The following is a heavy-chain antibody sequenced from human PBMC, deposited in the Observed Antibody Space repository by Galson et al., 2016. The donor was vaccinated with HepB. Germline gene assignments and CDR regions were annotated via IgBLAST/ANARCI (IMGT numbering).Heavy chain of an antibody. CDR2: INSDGTIS. CDR1: GFAFSSHW. V-gene: IGHV3-74*01. D-gene: IGHD4-23*01. J-gene: IGHJ5*02. CDR3: VRDHSVVPTTAYNWLDP. Sequence: SLRLSCAASGFAFSSHWMHWVRQELGKGLVWVSRINSDGTISNYADSVKGRFTISRDNAKNTLYLQMNSLRAEDTAVYFCVRDHSVVPTTAYNWLDPWGRGTLVTVSS.